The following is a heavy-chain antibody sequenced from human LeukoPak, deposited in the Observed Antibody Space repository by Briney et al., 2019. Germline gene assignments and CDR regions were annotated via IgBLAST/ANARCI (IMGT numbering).Heavy chain of an antibody. V-gene: IGHV3-23*01. CDR2: ISGSGGST. D-gene: IGHD3-3*01. CDR1: GFTFSSYA. CDR3: AKVPLLRFLEWLLIFDY. Sequence: PGGSLRLSCAASGFTFSSYAMSWVRQAPGKGLEWVSAISGSGGSTYYADSVKGRFTISRDNSKNTLYLQMNSLRAEDTAVYYCAKVPLLRFLEWLLIFDYWGQGTLVTVSS. J-gene: IGHJ4*02.